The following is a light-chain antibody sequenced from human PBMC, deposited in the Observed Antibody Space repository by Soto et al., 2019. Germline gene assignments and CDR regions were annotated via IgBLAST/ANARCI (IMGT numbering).Light chain of an antibody. CDR3: QSYDSSLSGSVV. CDR2: GNS. J-gene: IGLJ2*01. CDR1: SSNIGAGYD. Sequence: QSVLTQPPSVSGPPGQRVTISCTGSSSNIGAGYDVHWYQQLPGTAPKLLIYGNSNRPSGVPDRFSGSKSGTSASLAITGLQAEDEADYYSQSYDSSLSGSVVFGGGTKLTVL. V-gene: IGLV1-40*01.